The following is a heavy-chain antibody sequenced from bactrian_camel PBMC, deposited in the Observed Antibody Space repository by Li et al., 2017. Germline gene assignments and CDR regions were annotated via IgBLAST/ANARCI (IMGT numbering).Heavy chain of an antibody. Sequence: HVQLVESGGDLVQPGGSLRLSCAASGDTSRIATRAWFRQATGKEREAVAAIVRGSHTDYHAAVKGRFTISQDTPKNTVYLQMNSLKPEDTAMYYCYTVGSWCPYNVWGQGTQVTVS. CDR1: GDTSRIAT. D-gene: IGHD3*01. J-gene: IGHJ4*01. CDR3: YTVGSWCPYNV. CDR2: IVRGSHT. V-gene: IGHV3S53*01.